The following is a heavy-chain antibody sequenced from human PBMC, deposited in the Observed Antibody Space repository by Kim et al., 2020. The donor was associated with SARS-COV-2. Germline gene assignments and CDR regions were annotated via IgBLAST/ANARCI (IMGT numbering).Heavy chain of an antibody. CDR2: ISSSTNYI. Sequence: GGSLRLSCAASGFTFRSYTISWVRQAPGRGLEWVSSISSSTNYIYYADSVKGRFTISRDNAKNSMYLQMNSLRAEDTAVYYCARLPSSGWYPDSDYWGQG. CDR3: ARLPSSGWYPDSDY. CDR1: GFTFRSYT. J-gene: IGHJ4*02. V-gene: IGHV3-21*01. D-gene: IGHD6-19*01.